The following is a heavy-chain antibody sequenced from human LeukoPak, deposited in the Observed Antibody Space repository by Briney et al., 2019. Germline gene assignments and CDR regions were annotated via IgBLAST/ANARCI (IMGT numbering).Heavy chain of an antibody. J-gene: IGHJ4*02. D-gene: IGHD1-26*01. V-gene: IGHV4-4*02. CDR1: GGSISSSNW. CDR2: VYHSGST. Sequence: SETLSLTCAVSGGSISSSNWWSWVRQPPGKGLEWFEEVYHSGSTKYNPSLKSRVTISVDKSKNQFSLNLSSVTAADTAVYYCARAWYSGQNLYFDYWGQGTLVTVSS. CDR3: ARAWYSGQNLYFDY.